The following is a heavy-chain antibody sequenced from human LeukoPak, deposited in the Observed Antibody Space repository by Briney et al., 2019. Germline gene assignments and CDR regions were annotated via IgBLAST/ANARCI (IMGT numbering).Heavy chain of an antibody. CDR2: VYANGRT. J-gene: IGHJ3*02. Sequence: SETLSLTCTVSGGSINSNTYFWNWIRQPAGKRLEWIGRVYANGRTDYNPSLRSRLSMSINTSSNQISLTLSSVTAADTAVYYCAGYVDPYDISPHAFDIWGQGTVVTVSS. CDR1: GGSINSNTYF. D-gene: IGHD3-22*01. V-gene: IGHV4-61*02. CDR3: AGYVDPYDISPHAFDI.